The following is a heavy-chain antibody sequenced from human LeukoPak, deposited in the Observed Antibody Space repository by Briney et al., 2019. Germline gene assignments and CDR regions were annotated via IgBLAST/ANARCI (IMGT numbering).Heavy chain of an antibody. CDR2: IYYSGST. CDR3: ARVRWNDGDAFDI. CDR1: GGSVSSGSYY. J-gene: IGHJ3*02. D-gene: IGHD1-1*01. Sequence: PSETLSLTCTVSGGSVSSGSYYWSWIRQPPGKGLEWIGYIYYSGSTNYNPSLKSRVTISVDASKNQFSLKLSSVTAADTAVYYCARVRWNDGDAFDIWGQGTMVTVSS. V-gene: IGHV4-61*01.